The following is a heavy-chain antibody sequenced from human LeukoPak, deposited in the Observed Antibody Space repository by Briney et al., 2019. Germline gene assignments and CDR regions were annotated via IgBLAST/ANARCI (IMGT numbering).Heavy chain of an antibody. J-gene: IGHJ4*02. CDR3: ARDLSSGHPGGFDY. Sequence: GGSLRLSCAASGFTFSRYSMNWVRQAPGKGLEWVSTISSNSYYIYYADSVKGRFTIFRDNAKNSVYLQMNSLTVEDTAVYFCARDLSSGHPGGFDYWGQGALVTVSS. CDR1: GFTFSRYS. V-gene: IGHV3-21*01. CDR2: ISSNSYYI. D-gene: IGHD3-3*01.